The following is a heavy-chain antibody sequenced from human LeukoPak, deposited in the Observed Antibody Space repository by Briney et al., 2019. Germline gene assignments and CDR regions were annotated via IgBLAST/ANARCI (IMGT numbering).Heavy chain of an antibody. CDR2: INGNGGGS. D-gene: IGHD2-15*01. J-gene: IGHJ4*02. CDR1: GFTFSDYA. Sequence: GGSLRLSCAASGFTFSDYAMSWVRQAPAKGLEWVSSINGNGGGSYYIDSVKGRFTVSRDNSENALYLQMYSLRAEDTAVYYCAKSIVVVVAASPFDYWGQGTLVTVSS. CDR3: AKSIVVVVAASPFDY. V-gene: IGHV3-23*01.